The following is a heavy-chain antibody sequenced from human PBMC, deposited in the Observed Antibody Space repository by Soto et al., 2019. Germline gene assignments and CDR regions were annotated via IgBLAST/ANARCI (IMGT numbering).Heavy chain of an antibody. CDR1: GFTFSSYA. J-gene: IGHJ3*02. CDR2: ISGSGGST. CDR3: ATSAAITMIVVAGDACDI. V-gene: IGHV3-23*01. D-gene: IGHD3-22*01. Sequence: PGGSLRLSCAASGFTFSSYAMSWVRQAPGKGLEWISAISGSGGSTYYADSVKGRLTISRDNSKNTLYLQMNSLRAEDTAVYYCATSAAITMIVVAGDACDIWGQGTMVTVSS.